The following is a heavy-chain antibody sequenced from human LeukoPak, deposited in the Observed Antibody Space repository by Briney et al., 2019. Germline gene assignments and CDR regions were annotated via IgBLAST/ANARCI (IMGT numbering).Heavy chain of an antibody. V-gene: IGHV4-34*01. CDR1: GGSLSDHD. Sequence: SETLSLTCAVFGGSLSDHDWSWIRQPPGKGLEWIGEINHSGSTNYNPSLKSRVTISVDTSKNQFSLKLSSVTAADTAVYYCARGRGGYRLGYYYMDVWGKGTTVTVSS. CDR3: ARGRGGYRLGYYYMDV. D-gene: IGHD3-16*02. CDR2: INHSGST. J-gene: IGHJ6*03.